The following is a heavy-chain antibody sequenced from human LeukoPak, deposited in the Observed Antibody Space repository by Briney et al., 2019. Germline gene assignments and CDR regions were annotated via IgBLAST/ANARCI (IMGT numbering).Heavy chain of an antibody. D-gene: IGHD2-21*01. CDR1: GFTSSSYA. V-gene: IGHV3-30*04. Sequence: GGSLRLSCAASGFTSSSYAMHWVRQAPGKGLEWVAVISYDGSNKYYADSVKGRFTISRDNSKNTLYLQMNSLRAEDTAVYYCARDHVFVDYWGQGTLVTVSS. CDR2: ISYDGSNK. J-gene: IGHJ4*02. CDR3: ARDHVFVDY.